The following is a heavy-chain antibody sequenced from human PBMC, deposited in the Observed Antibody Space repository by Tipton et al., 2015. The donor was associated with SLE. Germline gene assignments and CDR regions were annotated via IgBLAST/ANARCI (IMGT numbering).Heavy chain of an antibody. CDR2: MYTSGST. CDR1: GGSISSYY. V-gene: IGHV4-4*07. Sequence: TLSLTCTVSGGSISSYYWSWIRQPAGKGLEWIGHMYTSGSTHYNPSLTSRVTISLHTSKNQFSLRVSSVTAADTAVYYCARGYYFDYWGQGTLVTVSS. CDR3: ARGYYFDY. J-gene: IGHJ4*02.